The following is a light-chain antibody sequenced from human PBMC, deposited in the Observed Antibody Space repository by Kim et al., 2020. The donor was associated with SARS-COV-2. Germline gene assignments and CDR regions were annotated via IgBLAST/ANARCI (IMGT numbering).Light chain of an antibody. J-gene: IGLJ3*02. V-gene: IGLV3-25*03. Sequence: PGKTARITCAGNALPKKDAYWYQQKPGQAPVVLIYEDTERPSGIPERFSGSTSGTTVTLTISAVQAEDEADYYCQSADSSDTFWVFGGGTKVTVL. CDR1: ALPKKD. CDR2: EDT. CDR3: QSADSSDTFWV.